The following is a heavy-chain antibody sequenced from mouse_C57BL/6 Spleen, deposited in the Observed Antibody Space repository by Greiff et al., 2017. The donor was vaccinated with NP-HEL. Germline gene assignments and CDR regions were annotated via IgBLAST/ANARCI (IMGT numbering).Heavy chain of an antibody. V-gene: IGHV1-42*01. D-gene: IGHD2-14*01. J-gene: IGHJ2*01. CDR3: ARLDRTGYFDY. CDR2: INPSTGGT. Sequence: EVKLMESGPELVKPGASVKISCKASGYSFTGYYMNWVKQSPEKSLEWIGEINPSTGGTTYNQKFKAKATLTADKSSSTAYMQLKSLTSEDSAVYYCARLDRTGYFDYWGQGTTLTVSS. CDR1: GYSFTGYY.